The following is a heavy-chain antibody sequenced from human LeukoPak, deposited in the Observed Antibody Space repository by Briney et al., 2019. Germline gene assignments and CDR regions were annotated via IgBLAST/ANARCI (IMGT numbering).Heavy chain of an antibody. V-gene: IGHV3-74*01. J-gene: IGHJ6*03. CDR2: INSDGSST. CDR3: ARDWSTYDSSGKRDYYYYYMDV. Sequence: GGSLRLSCAASGFTFSSYWMHWVRQAPGKGLVWVSRINSDGSSTSYADSVKGRFTISRDNAKNSLYLQMNSLRAEDTAVYYCARDWSTYDSSGKRDYYYYYMDVWGKGTTVTVSS. CDR1: GFTFSSYW. D-gene: IGHD3-22*01.